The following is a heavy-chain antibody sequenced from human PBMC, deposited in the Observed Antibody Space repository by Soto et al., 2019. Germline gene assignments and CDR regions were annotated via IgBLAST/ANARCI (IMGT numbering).Heavy chain of an antibody. J-gene: IGHJ6*02. V-gene: IGHV1-69*08. D-gene: IGHD3-10*01. CDR3: ARDRGLVSAVGGKMVNHYGLDV. Sequence: QVQLVQSGAEVKKPGSSVKVSCKASGGTFSRNTISWVRQAPGQGLEWMGRIIPLLNIPNYAQNFQGRVMMTKDRSTTTVYTEVSSLKSEDTAVYYCARDRGLVSAVGGKMVNHYGLDVWGQGTTVTVSS. CDR1: GGTFSRNT. CDR2: IIPLLNIP.